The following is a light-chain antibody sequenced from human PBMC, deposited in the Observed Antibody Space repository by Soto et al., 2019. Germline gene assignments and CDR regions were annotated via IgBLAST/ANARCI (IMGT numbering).Light chain of an antibody. J-gene: IGLJ1*01. CDR3: AAWDDSLNGCV. V-gene: IGLV1-44*01. CDR2: SGN. CDR1: GCNIGTYR. Sequence: QSVLTQPPSASGTPGQRVTVSCGLRGCNIGTYRVSWYQHFPGTAPRLLIYSGNQRPSGVPDRFSASKSGASASLAISGLQSEDEAYFYCAAWDDSLNGCVFGTGTKVTVL.